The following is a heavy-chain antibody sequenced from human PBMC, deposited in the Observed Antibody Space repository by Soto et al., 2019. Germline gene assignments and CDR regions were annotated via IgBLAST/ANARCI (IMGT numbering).Heavy chain of an antibody. CDR3: ARGSRFFGVVIIPPGDWFDP. CDR2: IYYSGST. V-gene: IGHV4-39*01. CDR1: GGSISSSSYY. D-gene: IGHD3-3*01. Sequence: QLQLQESGPGLVKPSETLSLTCTVSGGSISSSSYYWGWIRQPPGKGLEWIGSIYYSGSTYYNPSLKSRVTISVDTSKNQFSLKLSSVTAADTAVYYCARGSRFFGVVIIPPGDWFDPWGQGTLVTVSS. J-gene: IGHJ5*02.